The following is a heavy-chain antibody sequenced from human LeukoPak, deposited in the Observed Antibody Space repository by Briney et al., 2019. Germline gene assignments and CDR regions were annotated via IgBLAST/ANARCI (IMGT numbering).Heavy chain of an antibody. CDR3: ARAGISPPHYFFDC. D-gene: IGHD2/OR15-2a*01. CDR2: IYYSGST. J-gene: IGHJ4*02. V-gene: IGHV4-39*07. Sequence: ASETLSLTCTVSGGSISSINYYWGWIRQPPGKGLEWIGSIYYSGSTYYNPSLKSRFTISVDTSKNQFSLKESSVTAADTAVYYCARAGISPPHYFFDCWGQGTLVTVSS. CDR1: GGSISSINYY.